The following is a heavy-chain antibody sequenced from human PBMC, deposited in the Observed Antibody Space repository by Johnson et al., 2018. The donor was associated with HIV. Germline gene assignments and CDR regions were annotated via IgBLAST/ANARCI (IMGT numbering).Heavy chain of an antibody. Sequence: QVQLVESGGGVVQPGRSLRLSCAASGFTFSSYGMHWVRQAPGKGLEWVAVIWYDGSNNYYADSVKGRFTISKDNSRNTLFLHMNSLRADDTAVYYCAKIRTSGTGDAFDIWGQGTMVTVSS. CDR1: GFTFSSYG. CDR2: IWYDGSNN. V-gene: IGHV3-33*06. D-gene: IGHD1-14*01. CDR3: AKIRTSGTGDAFDI. J-gene: IGHJ3*02.